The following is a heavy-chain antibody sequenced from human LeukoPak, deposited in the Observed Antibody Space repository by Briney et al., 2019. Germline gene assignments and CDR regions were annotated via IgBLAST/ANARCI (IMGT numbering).Heavy chain of an antibody. CDR2: ISGSGSST. J-gene: IGHJ4*02. Sequence: TGGSLRLSCAASGFTFSSYAMSWVRQAPGKGLEWVSAISGSGSSTYYADSVKGRFTISRDNSKNTLYLQMNGLRAEDTAVYYCASGSRHFDYWGQGTLVTVSS. V-gene: IGHV3-23*01. D-gene: IGHD2-2*01. CDR3: ASGSRHFDY. CDR1: GFTFSSYA.